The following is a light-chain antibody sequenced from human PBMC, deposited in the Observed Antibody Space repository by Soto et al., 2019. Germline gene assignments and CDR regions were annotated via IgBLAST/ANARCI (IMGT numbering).Light chain of an antibody. CDR1: TGPVTNGHF. CDR3: LLSYTGRLYV. CDR2: DTD. V-gene: IGLV7-46*01. J-gene: IGLJ1*01. Sequence: QAVVTQEPSLTVSPGGTVTLTYGSSTGPVTNGHFPYWFQQKPGQAPRPLIYDTDNKHSWTPARFSASLLGDKAALTLSGALPEDEADYYCLLSYTGRLYVFGPGTKVTVL.